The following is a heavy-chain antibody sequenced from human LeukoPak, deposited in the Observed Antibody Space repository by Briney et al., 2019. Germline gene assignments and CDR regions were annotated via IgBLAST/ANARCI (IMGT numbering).Heavy chain of an antibody. D-gene: IGHD5-12*01. V-gene: IGHV4-34*01. Sequence: SETLSLTCAVHGGSFSGYYWSWVRQPPGKGLEWIGEINHSGSTNYNPSLKSRVTISVDTSKNHFSLKLSSWTAADTAVYYCSSGGNGYDYFLWGQGTLVTVSS. CDR2: INHSGST. CDR3: SSGGNGYDYFL. J-gene: IGHJ4*02. CDR1: GGSFSGYY.